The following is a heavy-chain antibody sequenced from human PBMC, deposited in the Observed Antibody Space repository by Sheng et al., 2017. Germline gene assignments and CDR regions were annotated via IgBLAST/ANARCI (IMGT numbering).Heavy chain of an antibody. CDR1: GDSISSGPYY. J-gene: IGHJ4*02. Sequence: QVQLQESGPGLVEPSQTLSLTCTVSGDSISSGPYYWTWIRQPAGKGLQWMGRIFTSGTINYNPSLKTRITITLEASKNHFSLYLASLTAADTAMYYCVRENFQSGAYGSRGSDYFDSWGQGTLVTVSS. CDR2: IFTSGTI. CDR3: VRENFQSGAYGSRGSDYFDS. V-gene: IGHV4-61*02. D-gene: IGHD6-25*01.